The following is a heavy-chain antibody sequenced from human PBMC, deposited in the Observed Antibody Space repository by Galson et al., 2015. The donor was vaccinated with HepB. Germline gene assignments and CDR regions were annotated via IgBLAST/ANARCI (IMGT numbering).Heavy chain of an antibody. CDR2: ISSSSSTI. J-gene: IGHJ4*02. CDR3: ARDKVRGTYDFWSGYGLLNKIFDY. D-gene: IGHD3-3*01. Sequence: SLRLSCAASGFTFSSYSMNWVRQAPGKGLEWVSYISSSSSTIYYADSVKGRFTISRDNAKNSLYLQMNSLRDEDTAVYYCARDKVRGTYDFWSGYGLLNKIFDYWGQGTLVTVSS. V-gene: IGHV3-48*02. CDR1: GFTFSSYS.